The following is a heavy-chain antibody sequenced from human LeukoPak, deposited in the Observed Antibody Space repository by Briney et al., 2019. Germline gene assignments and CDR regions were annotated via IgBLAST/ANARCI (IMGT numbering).Heavy chain of an antibody. D-gene: IGHD3-10*01. CDR3: AKDMGPSMVRGVTSWYFDL. V-gene: IGHV3-9*01. J-gene: IGHJ2*01. Sequence: GGSLRLSCAASGFTFSNYAMNWVRQAPGKGLEWVSGISWNSGSIGYADSVKGRFTISRDNAKNSLYLQMNSLGAEDTALYYCAKDMGPSMVRGVTSWYFDLWGRGTLVTVSS. CDR2: ISWNSGSI. CDR1: GFTFSNYA.